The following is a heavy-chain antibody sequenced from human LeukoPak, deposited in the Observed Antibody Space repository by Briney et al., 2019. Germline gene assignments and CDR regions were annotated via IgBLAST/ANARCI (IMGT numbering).Heavy chain of an antibody. J-gene: IGHJ6*03. V-gene: IGHV4-59*01. Sequence: SSETLSLTCTVSGGSISSYYWSWIRQPPGKGLEWIGYIYYSGSTNYNPSLKSRVTISVDTSKNQFSLKLSSVTAADTAVYYCGRYIFLEWFSVGNYMDVWGKGTTVTVSS. D-gene: IGHD3-3*01. CDR3: GRYIFLEWFSVGNYMDV. CDR2: IYYSGST. CDR1: GGSISSYY.